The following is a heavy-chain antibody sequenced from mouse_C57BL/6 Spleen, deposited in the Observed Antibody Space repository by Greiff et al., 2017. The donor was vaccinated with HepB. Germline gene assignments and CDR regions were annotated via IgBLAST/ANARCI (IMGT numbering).Heavy chain of an antibody. CDR1: GYTFTSYW. J-gene: IGHJ4*01. V-gene: IGHV1-52*01. Sequence: QVQLQQPGAELVRPGSSVKLSCKASGYTFTSYWMHWVKQRPIQGLEWIGNIDPSDSETHYNQKFKDKATLTVDKSSSTAYMQLSSLTSEDSAVYYCARYGSRGYAMDYWGKGTTVTVSS. D-gene: IGHD1-1*01. CDR3: ARYGSRGYAMDY. CDR2: IDPSDSET.